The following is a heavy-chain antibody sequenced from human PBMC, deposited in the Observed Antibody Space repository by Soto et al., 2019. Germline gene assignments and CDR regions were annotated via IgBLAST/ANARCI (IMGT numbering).Heavy chain of an antibody. J-gene: IGHJ4*02. V-gene: IGHV4-61*01. CDR1: GVSVSSGSFH. CDR3: ARSYSSGHRSELDY. CDR2: AHYGGSV. Sequence: QVQLQESGPGLVKPSETLSLTCIVSGVSVSSGSFHCNWIRQSPGKGLEWIGYAHYGGSVNYDPSLKSRLTISVDTSKNQFFLKLTSVTAADTAVYYCARSYSSGHRSELDYWGPGTLVTVSS. D-gene: IGHD3-22*01.